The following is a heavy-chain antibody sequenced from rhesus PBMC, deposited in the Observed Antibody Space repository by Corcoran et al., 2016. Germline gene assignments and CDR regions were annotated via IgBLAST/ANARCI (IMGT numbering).Heavy chain of an antibody. J-gene: IGHJ3*01. CDR1: GYTFTDYY. V-gene: IGHV1-111*02. CDR3: ATGGAAGNRVAGDAFDF. CDR2: MYPEDGEP. Sequence: EVQLVQSGAEMKKPGASVKISCKASGYTFTDYYLHWVRQAPGKGLEWMGRMYPEDGEPKHAQKFQDRVTITADTSTDTAYMELSSLRSEDTAMYYCATGGAAGNRVAGDAFDFWGQGLRVTVSS. D-gene: IGHD6-31*01.